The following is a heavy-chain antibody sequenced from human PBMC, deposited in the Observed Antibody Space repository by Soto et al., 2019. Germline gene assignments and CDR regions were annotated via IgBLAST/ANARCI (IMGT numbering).Heavy chain of an antibody. D-gene: IGHD1-7*01. J-gene: IGHJ6*03. CDR3: AARSLITGTKDYYYYYYMDV. CDR1: GFTFSSYW. CDR2: IKQDGSEK. V-gene: IGHV3-7*01. Sequence: GGSLRLSCAASGFTFSSYWMSWVRQAPGKGLEWVANIKQDGSEKYYVDSVKGRFTISRDNAKNSLYLQMNSLRAEDTAVYYCAARSLITGTKDYYYYYYMDVWGKGTTVTVSS.